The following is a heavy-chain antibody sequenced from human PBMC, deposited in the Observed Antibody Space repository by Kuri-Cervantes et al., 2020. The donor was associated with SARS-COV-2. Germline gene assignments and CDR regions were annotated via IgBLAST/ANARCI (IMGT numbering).Heavy chain of an antibody. CDR2: IDPSDSYT. J-gene: IGHJ3*02. Sequence: GGSLRLSCKGSGYSFTSYWISWVRQMPGKGLEWMGRIDPSDSYTNYSPSFQGHVTISADKSISTAYLQCSSLKASDTSMYYCPRRTRYCSSTSCDIGAFDIWGQGTMVTVSS. D-gene: IGHD2-2*02. CDR3: PRRTRYCSSTSCDIGAFDI. CDR1: GYSFTSYW. V-gene: IGHV5-10-1*01.